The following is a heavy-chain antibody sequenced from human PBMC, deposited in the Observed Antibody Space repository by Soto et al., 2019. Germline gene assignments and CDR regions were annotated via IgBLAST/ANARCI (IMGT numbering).Heavy chain of an antibody. J-gene: IGHJ3*02. CDR2: FDPEDGET. CDR1: GYTLTELS. D-gene: IGHD5-18*01. V-gene: IGHV1-24*01. CDR3: ATVSVDTAMVRLDVFDI. Sequence: ASVKVSCKVSGYTLTELSMHWVRQAPGKGLEWMGGFDPEDGETIYAQKFQGRVTMTEDTSTDTAYMELSSLRSEDTAVYYCATVSVDTAMVRLDVFDIWGQGTMVTVSS.